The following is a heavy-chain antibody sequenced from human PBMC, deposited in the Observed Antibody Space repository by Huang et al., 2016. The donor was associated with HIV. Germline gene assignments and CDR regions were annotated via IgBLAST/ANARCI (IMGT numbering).Heavy chain of an antibody. J-gene: IGHJ4*02. CDR1: GGFISSSSYR. CDR2: IYGGGNT. D-gene: IGHD1-20*01. CDR3: AGSYNWNSVDY. V-gene: IGHV4-39*02. Sequence: QLQLQGSGPRLVKPSATLSLTCSVSGGFISSSSYRWGWIRQSAGKRLEWVGSIYGGGNTHHNPSLKSRLTMSVDTSKNHFSLRLTSVTAADTAVYYCAGSYNWNSVDYWGQGTLVTVSS.